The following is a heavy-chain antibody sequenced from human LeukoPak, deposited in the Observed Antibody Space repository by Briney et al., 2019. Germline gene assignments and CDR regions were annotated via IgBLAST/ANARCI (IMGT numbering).Heavy chain of an antibody. J-gene: IGHJ4*02. Sequence: GGSLRLSCAVSGFTFSTCAMSWVRQAPGRGLEWVSAISGSGDSTYYADSVKGRFTISRDNSKNTLYLQMNSLRAEDTAVYYCAKDRIVGIPPYSSSWYYFDYWGQGTLVPVSS. CDR3: AKDRIVGIPPYSSSWYYFDY. CDR2: ISGSGDST. CDR1: GFTFSTCA. V-gene: IGHV3-23*01. D-gene: IGHD6-13*01.